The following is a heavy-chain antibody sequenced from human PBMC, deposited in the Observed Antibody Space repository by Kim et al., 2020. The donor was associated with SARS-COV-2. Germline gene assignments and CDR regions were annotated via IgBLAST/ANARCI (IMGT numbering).Heavy chain of an antibody. CDR2: ISDSGVST. CDR1: GFTFSRYA. CDR3: AKSWTYGEYRPFAMDV. Sequence: GGSLRLSCAASGFTFSRYAMSWVRQAPGKGLEWVTTISDSGVSTYYADSVKGRFTISRDNSKNTLYLQMNSLRAEDTAVYYCAKSWTYGEYRPFAMDVWGQGATVTVSS. J-gene: IGHJ6*02. V-gene: IGHV3-23*01. D-gene: IGHD4-17*01.